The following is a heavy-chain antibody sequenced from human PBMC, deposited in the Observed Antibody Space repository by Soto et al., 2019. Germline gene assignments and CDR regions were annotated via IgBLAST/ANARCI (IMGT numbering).Heavy chain of an antibody. J-gene: IGHJ6*03. Sequence: SETLSLTCTVSGGSISSYYWSWIRQPPGKGLEWIGYIYYSGSTNYNPSLKSRVTISVDTSKNQFSLKLSSVTAADTAVYYCSIVVRESSSYPPNYYYYMDVWGKGTTVTVSS. CDR1: GGSISSYY. D-gene: IGHD6-6*01. V-gene: IGHV4-59*01. CDR3: SIVVRESSSYPPNYYYYMDV. CDR2: IYYSGST.